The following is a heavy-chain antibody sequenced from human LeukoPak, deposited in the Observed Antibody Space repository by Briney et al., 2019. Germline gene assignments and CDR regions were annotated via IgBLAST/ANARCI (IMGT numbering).Heavy chain of an antibody. CDR1: RFTFSNYG. CDR3: ARGAEVQLWSYYFDY. D-gene: IGHD5-18*01. CDR2: ERYDGINK. J-gene: IGHJ4*02. Sequence: GGSLRLSCAASRFTFSNYGMHWVRQAPGKGLEWVAFERYDGINKHYADSVKGRFIISRDNAKNSLYLQMNSLRAEDTALYYCARGAEVQLWSYYFDYWGQGTLVTVSS. V-gene: IGHV3-30*02.